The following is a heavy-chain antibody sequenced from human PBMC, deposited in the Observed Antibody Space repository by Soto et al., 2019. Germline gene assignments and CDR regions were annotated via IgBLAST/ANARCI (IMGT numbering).Heavy chain of an antibody. J-gene: IGHJ6*02. V-gene: IGHV4-61*01. Sequence: SETLSLTCTVSGGSVSSGSYYWSWIRQPPGKGLEWIGYIYYSGSTNYNPSLKSRVTISVDTSKNQFSLKLSSVTAADTAVYYCARDRYYYDSSGYNDQYYYYGMDVWGQGTTVTVSS. CDR1: GGSVSSGSYY. D-gene: IGHD3-22*01. CDR3: ARDRYYYDSSGYNDQYYYYGMDV. CDR2: IYYSGST.